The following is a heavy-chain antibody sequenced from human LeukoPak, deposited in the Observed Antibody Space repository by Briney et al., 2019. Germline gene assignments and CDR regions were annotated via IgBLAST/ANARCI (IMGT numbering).Heavy chain of an antibody. D-gene: IGHD2/OR15-2a*01. V-gene: IGHV4-34*01. CDR3: VTQILLCHYF. CDR2: INHSGST. J-gene: IGHJ4*02. CDR1: GGSFSGYY. Sequence: SETLSLTCAVYGGSFSGYYWSWICQPPGKGLEWIGEINHSGSTNYNPSLKSRVTISVDTSKNQFSLKLSSVTAADTAVYYCVTQILLCHYFWGQGTLVTVSS.